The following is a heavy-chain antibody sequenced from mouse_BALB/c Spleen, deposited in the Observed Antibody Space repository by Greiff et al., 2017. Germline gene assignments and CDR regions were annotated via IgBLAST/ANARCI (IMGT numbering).Heavy chain of an antibody. CDR1: GYTFTSYW. V-gene: IGHV1S81*02. CDR3: ARPDYYGSSGGAMDY. Sequence: QVQLQQPGAELVKPGASVKLSRKASGYTFTSYWMHWVKQRPGQGLEWIGEINPSNGRTNYNEKFKSKATLTVDKSSSTAYMQLSSLTSEDSAVYYCARPDYYGSSGGAMDYWGQGTSVTVSS. J-gene: IGHJ4*01. CDR2: INPSNGRT. D-gene: IGHD1-1*01.